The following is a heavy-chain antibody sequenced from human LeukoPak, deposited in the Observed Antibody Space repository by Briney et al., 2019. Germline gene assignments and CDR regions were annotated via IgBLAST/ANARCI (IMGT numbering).Heavy chain of an antibody. CDR1: GFTFSSYA. V-gene: IGHV3-30-3*01. CDR3: ARRLFGDY. D-gene: IGHD3-22*01. CDR2: ISYDGSNK. Sequence: GGSLRLSCAASGFTFSSYAMHWVRQAPGKGLEWVAVISYDGSNKYYADSVKGRFTISRDNSKNTLYLQMNSLRAEDTAVYYCARRLFGDYWGQGTLVTVSS. J-gene: IGHJ4*02.